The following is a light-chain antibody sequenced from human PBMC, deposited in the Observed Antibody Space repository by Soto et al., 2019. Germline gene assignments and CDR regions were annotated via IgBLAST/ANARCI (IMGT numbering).Light chain of an antibody. CDR3: SSYTFSSTQV. CDR2: DVS. V-gene: IGLV2-14*03. CDR1: SSDIGGYNY. Sequence: QSALTQPASVSGSPGQSITISCTGTSSDIGGYNYVSWFQQHPGKAPKLMIFDVSNRPSGVSNRFSGSKSGNTASLTISGLQAEDEADYYCSSYTFSSTQVFGSGPKVTVL. J-gene: IGLJ1*01.